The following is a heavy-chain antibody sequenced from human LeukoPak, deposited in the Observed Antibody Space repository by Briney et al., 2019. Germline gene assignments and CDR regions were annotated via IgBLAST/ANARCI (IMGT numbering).Heavy chain of an antibody. CDR1: GFTFSSYA. V-gene: IGHV3-23*01. J-gene: IGHJ4*02. CDR2: ISGSGGST. CDR3: AKRSHYGSGSYYLLYYFDY. D-gene: IGHD3-10*01. Sequence: GGSLRLSCAASGFTFSSYAMSWVSQAPGKGLEWVSAISGSGGSTYYADSVKGRFTISRDNSKNTLYLQMNSLRAEDTAVYYCAKRSHYGSGSYYLLYYFDYWGQGTLVTVSS.